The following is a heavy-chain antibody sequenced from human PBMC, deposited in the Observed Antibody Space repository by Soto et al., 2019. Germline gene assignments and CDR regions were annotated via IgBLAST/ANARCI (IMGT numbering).Heavy chain of an antibody. J-gene: IGHJ4*02. D-gene: IGHD6-6*01. V-gene: IGHV4-34*01. Sequence: SETLSLTCAVYGGSFSGYYWSGIGQPPGKGLGGMGEINHGGGTNYNPSLKSRVTISVDTSKHQFSLKLSAVTAADTAVYYCATELVVTAMGFHYWGQGTLVTVSS. CDR1: GGSFSGYY. CDR3: ATELVVTAMGFHY. CDR2: INHGGGT.